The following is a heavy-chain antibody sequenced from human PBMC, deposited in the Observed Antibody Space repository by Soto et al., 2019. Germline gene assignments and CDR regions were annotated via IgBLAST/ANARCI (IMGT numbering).Heavy chain of an antibody. J-gene: IGHJ6*02. Sequence: SETLSLTCTVSGGSISSGDCYWSWIRQPPGKGLEWIGYIYYSGSTYYNPSLKSRVTISVDTSKNQFSLKLSSVTAADTAVYYCARSSRYDFWSGYRYYGMDVWGQGTTVTVSS. CDR3: ARSSRYDFWSGYRYYGMDV. CDR1: GGSISSGDCY. D-gene: IGHD3-3*01. V-gene: IGHV4-30-4*01. CDR2: IYYSGST.